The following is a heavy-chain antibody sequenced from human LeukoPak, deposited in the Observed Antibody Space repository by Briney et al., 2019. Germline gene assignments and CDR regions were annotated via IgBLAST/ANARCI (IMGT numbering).Heavy chain of an antibody. CDR3: ARGEEQLVHFDY. V-gene: IGHV3-33*01. CDR2: IWYDGSNK. CDR1: GFTFSSYG. D-gene: IGHD6-6*01. Sequence: GGSLRLSCAASGFTFSSYGMHWVRQAPGKGLEWVAVIWYDGSNKYYADSVKGRFTISRDNSKNTLYLQMNSLRAEDTAVYYCARGEEQLVHFDYWGQGTLVTVSS. J-gene: IGHJ4*02.